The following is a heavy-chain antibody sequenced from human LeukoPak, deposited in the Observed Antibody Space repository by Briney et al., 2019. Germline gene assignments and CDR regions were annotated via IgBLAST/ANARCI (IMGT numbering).Heavy chain of an antibody. CDR3: ARDQPLRLRQLYYYYMDV. CDR1: GFTFSSYW. J-gene: IGHJ6*03. Sequence: QPGGSLRLSCAASGFTFSSYWMHWVRQAPGKGLVWVSRINSDGSSTSYADSVKGRFTISRDNAKNTLYLQMNSLRAEDTAVYYCARDQPLRLRQLYYYYMDVWGKGTTVTVSS. CDR2: INSDGSST. V-gene: IGHV3-74*01. D-gene: IGHD6-25*01.